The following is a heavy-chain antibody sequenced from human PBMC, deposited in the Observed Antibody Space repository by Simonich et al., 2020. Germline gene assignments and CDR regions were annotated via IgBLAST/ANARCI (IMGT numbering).Heavy chain of an antibody. J-gene: IGHJ4*02. CDR1: GYTFTGYY. CDR2: NNPNSGGT. V-gene: IGHV1-2*02. CDR3: ARGASIAAAGTID. D-gene: IGHD6-13*01. Sequence: QVQLVQSGAEVKKPGASVKVSCKASGYTFTGYYMHWVRQAPGQGLEWMGWNNPNSGGTNDAKKLQGRVTMTRDTSISTAYMELSRLRSDDTAVYYCARGASIAAAGTIDWGQGTLVTVSS.